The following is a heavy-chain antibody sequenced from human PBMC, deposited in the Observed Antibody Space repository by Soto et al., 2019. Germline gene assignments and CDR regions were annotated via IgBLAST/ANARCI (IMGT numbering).Heavy chain of an antibody. V-gene: IGHV3-53*01. Sequence: GGSLRLSCAASGFTFTRYSMNWVRQAPGKGLEWVSTIYSSGNTYYADSVKGRFTISRDDPKNTLYLQTHSLRAEDTGVYFCARVSSPFGYWGQGTLVTVSS. CDR2: IYSSGNT. J-gene: IGHJ1*01. D-gene: IGHD3-16*01. CDR1: GFTFTRYS. CDR3: ARVSSPFGY.